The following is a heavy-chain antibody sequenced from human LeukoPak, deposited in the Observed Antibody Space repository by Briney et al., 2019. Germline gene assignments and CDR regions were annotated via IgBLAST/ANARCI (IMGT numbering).Heavy chain of an antibody. J-gene: IGHJ4*02. V-gene: IGHV4-34*01. CDR1: GGSFSGYY. CDR3: ARGRGYSYGSYFDY. CDR2: INHSGST. D-gene: IGHD5-18*01. Sequence: NPSETLSLTCAVYGGSFSGYYWSWIRQPPGKGLEWIGEINHSGSTNYNASLKSRVTISVDTSKNQFSLKLSSVTAADTAVYYCARGRGYSYGSYFDYWGQGTLVTVSS.